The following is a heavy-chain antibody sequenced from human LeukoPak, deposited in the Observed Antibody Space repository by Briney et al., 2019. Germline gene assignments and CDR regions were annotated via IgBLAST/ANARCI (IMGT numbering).Heavy chain of an antibody. V-gene: IGHV3-15*01. Sequence: GGSLRLSCAASGFTFSNAWMSWVRQAPGKGLEWVGRIKSKTDGGTTDYAAPVKGRFTISGDDSKNTLYLQMNSLKTEDTAVHYCTTQGVYSSSSDDYWGQGTLVTVSS. D-gene: IGHD6-6*01. CDR1: GFTFSNAW. CDR3: TTQGVYSSSSDDY. J-gene: IGHJ4*02. CDR2: IKSKTDGGTT.